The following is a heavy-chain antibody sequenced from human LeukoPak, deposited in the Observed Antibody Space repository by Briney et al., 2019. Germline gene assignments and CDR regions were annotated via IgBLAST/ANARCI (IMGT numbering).Heavy chain of an antibody. CDR2: ISGYNGNT. J-gene: IGHJ3*02. CDR1: GYXFTSYG. Sequence: ASVKVSCRSSGYXFTSYGISWVRQAPGQGLEWMGCISGYNGNTNYEQKIQGRVTMTTDTSTSTAYMEVRSLRSDDTAVYYCARASRVYYDSSGYYPKDDAFDIWGQGTMVTVSS. CDR3: ARASRVYYDSSGYYPKDDAFDI. D-gene: IGHD3-22*01. V-gene: IGHV1-18*01.